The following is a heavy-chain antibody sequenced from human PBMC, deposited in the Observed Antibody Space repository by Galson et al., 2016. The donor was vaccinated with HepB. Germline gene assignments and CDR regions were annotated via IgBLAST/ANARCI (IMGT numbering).Heavy chain of an antibody. V-gene: IGHV5-51*01. D-gene: IGHD2-2*01. Sequence: QSGAEVKKPGESLKISCKATGYSFTTYWIAWVRQMPGKGLEWMGTIYPGDPDTRYSPSFQGQVPTAAANSIITASLPWSSLKASDPAMYYCGRMPTHWGQGTLVSVSS. J-gene: IGHJ4*02. CDR2: IYPGDPDT. CDR1: GYSFTTYW. CDR3: GRMPTH.